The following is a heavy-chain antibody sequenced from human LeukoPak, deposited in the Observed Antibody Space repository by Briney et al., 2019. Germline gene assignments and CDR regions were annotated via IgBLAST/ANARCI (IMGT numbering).Heavy chain of an antibody. J-gene: IGHJ4*02. CDR2: ISGDGGST. CDR3: AKPYLVGAIHPDY. D-gene: IGHD1-26*01. CDR1: GFTFGIYA. Sequence: GGSLRLSCTASGFTFGIYAMSWVRQAPGKGLEWVSAISGDGGSTYYADSVKGRFTISRDNSKNTLYLQMNSLRAEDTAVYYCAKPYLVGAIHPDYWGQGTLVTVSS. V-gene: IGHV3-23*01.